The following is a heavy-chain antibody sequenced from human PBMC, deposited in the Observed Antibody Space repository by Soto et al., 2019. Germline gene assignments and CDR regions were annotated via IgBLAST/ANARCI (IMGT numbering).Heavy chain of an antibody. CDR1: GDSIARGAYY. D-gene: IGHD2-15*01. CDR3: AISGYGGTDFDH. CDR2: IYYRGNT. V-gene: IGHV4-31*03. J-gene: IGHJ4*02. Sequence: PSETLSLTCTVSGDSIARGAYYWTWIRQHPGQGLEWLGYIYYRGNTYYNPSLESRVSISLDTSENQFSLKLTSVTAADTAVYYCAISGYGGTDFDHWGQGTRVTVSS.